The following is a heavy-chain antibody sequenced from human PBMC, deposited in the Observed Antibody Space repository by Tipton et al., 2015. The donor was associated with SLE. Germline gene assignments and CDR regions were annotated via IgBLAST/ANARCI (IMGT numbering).Heavy chain of an antibody. CDR1: GYTFTSYD. Sequence: QVQLVQSGAEVKKPGASVKVSCKASGYTFTSYDINWVRQATGQGLERMGWMNPNSGNTGYAQKFQGRATMTRDTSISTAYMELSSLRSEDTAVYYCARSMVQGVMGYYYGMDVWGQGTTVTVSS. V-gene: IGHV1-8*01. J-gene: IGHJ6*02. CDR2: MNPNSGNT. D-gene: IGHD3-10*01. CDR3: ARSMVQGVMGYYYGMDV.